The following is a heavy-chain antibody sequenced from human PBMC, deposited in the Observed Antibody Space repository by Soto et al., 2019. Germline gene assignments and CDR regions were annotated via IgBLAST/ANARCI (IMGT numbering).Heavy chain of an antibody. J-gene: IGHJ4*02. CDR2: VSTHTGNT. CDR1: GYTFNSYG. V-gene: IGHV1-18*01. CDR3: ARDLDFVPVGNLGY. Sequence: QVQLVQSGAEMKRPGASVRVSCKASGYTFNSYGINWVRQAPGRGLEWVGWVSTHTGNTHYAQNFQARASMTTDKSATTSYLELRSLRSDDTAIYYCARDLDFVPVGNLGYWGQGPRVTVSS. D-gene: IGHD1-26*01.